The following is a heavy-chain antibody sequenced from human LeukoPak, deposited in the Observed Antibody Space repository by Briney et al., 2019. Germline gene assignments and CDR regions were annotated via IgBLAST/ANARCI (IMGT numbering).Heavy chain of an antibody. CDR1: GGTFSSYA. J-gene: IGHJ6*03. Sequence: SVKVSCKASGGTFSSYAISWVRQAPGQGLEWMGGIIPIFGTANYAQKFQGRDTITTDESTSTAYMELSSLRSEDTAVYYCARGAGITIFGVDRGSYYMDVWGKGTTVTVSS. CDR3: ARGAGITIFGVDRGSYYMDV. V-gene: IGHV1-69*05. D-gene: IGHD3-3*01. CDR2: IIPIFGTA.